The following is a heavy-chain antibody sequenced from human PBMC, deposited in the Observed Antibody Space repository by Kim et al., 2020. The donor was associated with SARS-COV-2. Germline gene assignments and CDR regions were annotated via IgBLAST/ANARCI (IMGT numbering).Heavy chain of an antibody. CDR2: SGST. CDR3: ARVFRGMDV. D-gene: IGHD3-10*02. Sequence: SGSTNYNPSLKGRVPISVDTSKNQFSLKLNSMTAADTGVYYCARVFRGMDVWGQGTTVIVSS. J-gene: IGHJ6*02. V-gene: IGHV4-59*01.